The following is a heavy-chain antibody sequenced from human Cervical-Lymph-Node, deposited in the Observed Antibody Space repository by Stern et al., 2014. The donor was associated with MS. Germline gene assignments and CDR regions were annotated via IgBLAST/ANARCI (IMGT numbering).Heavy chain of an antibody. CDR3: APGIDY. CDR2: ISHDALNK. V-gene: IGHV3-30*04. Sequence: VQLVESGGGVVQPGSSLRLSCAGTGFIFTTSPLHWVRQAPGKWLEWVAFISHDALNKYYADSVRGRFTISRDNSKNMLYLQMNSLRVEDTAVYYCAPGIDYWGQGTLVTVSS. J-gene: IGHJ4*02. CDR1: GFIFTTSP.